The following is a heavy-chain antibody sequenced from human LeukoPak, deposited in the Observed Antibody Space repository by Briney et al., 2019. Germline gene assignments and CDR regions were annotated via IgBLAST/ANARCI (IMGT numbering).Heavy chain of an antibody. CDR3: ANWVGNWFDP. Sequence: PSETLSLTCTVVGDSIDSSSWSWIRQPVGKGLEWIGRIYLGGSPIYNPSLKSRVIMTVDTSKNQFLLWLRSVTAADTAIYYCANWVGNWFDPWGQGTLVTVSS. CDR1: GDSIDSSS. J-gene: IGHJ5*02. CDR2: IYLGGSP. D-gene: IGHD1-26*01. V-gene: IGHV4-4*07.